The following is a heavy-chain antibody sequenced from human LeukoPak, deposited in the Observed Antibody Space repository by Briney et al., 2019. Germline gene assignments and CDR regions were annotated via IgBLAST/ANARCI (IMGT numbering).Heavy chain of an antibody. CDR3: ARDKRHSSGQVPPLGY. CDR2: INPSGGST. Sequence: ASVTVSCTASGYTFTSYYMHWVRQAPGQGLEWMGIINPSGGSTSYAQKFQGRVTMTRDTSTSTAYMELSSLRSEDTVVYYCARDKRHSSGQVPPLGYWGQGTLVTVSS. J-gene: IGHJ4*02. D-gene: IGHD6-19*01. CDR1: GYTFTSYY. V-gene: IGHV1-46*01.